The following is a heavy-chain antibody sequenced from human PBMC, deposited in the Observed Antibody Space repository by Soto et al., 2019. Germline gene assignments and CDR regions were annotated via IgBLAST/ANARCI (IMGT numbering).Heavy chain of an antibody. CDR3: AKNGQPPYYYYGLDV. V-gene: IGHV1-18*01. Sequence: GASVKVSCQASGYTFTRYGISWVRQAPGQGLEWMGWISGYNGDTNYAQKFQGRVSMTIDTSTTTAYMELRSLTSDDTAVYYCAKNGQPPYYYYGLDVWSQGTKVTVS. CDR2: ISGYNGDT. D-gene: IGHD2-8*01. CDR1: GYTFTRYG. J-gene: IGHJ6*02.